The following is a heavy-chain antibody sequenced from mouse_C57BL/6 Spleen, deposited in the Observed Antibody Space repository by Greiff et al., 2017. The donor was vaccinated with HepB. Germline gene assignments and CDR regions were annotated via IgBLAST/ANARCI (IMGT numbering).Heavy chain of an antibody. CDR1: GYSFTDYN. J-gene: IGHJ1*03. Sequence: EVQLVESGPELVKPGASVKISCKASGYSFTDYNMNWVKQSNGKSLEWIGVINPNYGTTSYNQKFKGKATLTVDQSSSTAYMQLNSLTSEDSAVYYCARSDYYYGSSYGWYFDVWGTGTTVTVSS. D-gene: IGHD1-1*01. CDR3: ARSDYYYGSSYGWYFDV. CDR2: INPNYGTT. V-gene: IGHV1-39*01.